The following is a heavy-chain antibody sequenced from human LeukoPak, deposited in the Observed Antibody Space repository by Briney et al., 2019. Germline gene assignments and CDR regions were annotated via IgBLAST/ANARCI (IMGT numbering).Heavy chain of an antibody. CDR1: GGSISNYY. CDR2: VYYSGIT. CDR3: ARGQRLRGGVTKYNWFDP. V-gene: IGHV4-59*12. Sequence: SETLSLTCTVSGGSISNYYWSWIRQSPGKGLEYIGCVYYSGITNYNPSLKSRVTISIDTSKNQFSLKLSSVTAADTAVYYCARGQRLRGGVTKYNWFDPWGQGTQVTVSS. J-gene: IGHJ5*02. D-gene: IGHD3-16*01.